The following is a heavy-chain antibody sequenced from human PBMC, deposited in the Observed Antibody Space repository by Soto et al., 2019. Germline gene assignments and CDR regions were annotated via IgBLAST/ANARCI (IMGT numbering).Heavy chain of an antibody. V-gene: IGHV3-33*01. CDR3: ARDMTTVTTGWFDY. J-gene: IGHJ5*01. D-gene: IGHD4-17*01. CDR1: GFTFSSYG. Sequence: QVQLVESGGGVVQPGRSLRLSCAASGFTFSSYGMHWVRQAPGKGLEWVAVIWYDGSNKYYADSVKGRFTISRDNSKNTLYLQMNNLRAEDTAVYYCARDMTTVTTGWFDYWGQGTLVTVSS. CDR2: IWYDGSNK.